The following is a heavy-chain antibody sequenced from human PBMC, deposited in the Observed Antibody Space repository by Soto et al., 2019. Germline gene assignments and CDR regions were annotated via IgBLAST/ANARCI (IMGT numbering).Heavy chain of an antibody. J-gene: IGHJ5*02. V-gene: IGHV1-69*01. Sequence: QVQLVQSGAAVKKPGSSVKVYCKASGGTFSSYAISWMRQAPGQGLEWMGGIIPILGPANSAQKFQGRVMITADESTGTAYVEMRSPRAEHTAVYYCALDWVRRPPFAPGGQGTLVTVS. CDR3: ALDWVRRPPFAP. CDR2: IIPILGPA. D-gene: IGHD5-12*01. CDR1: GGTFSSYA.